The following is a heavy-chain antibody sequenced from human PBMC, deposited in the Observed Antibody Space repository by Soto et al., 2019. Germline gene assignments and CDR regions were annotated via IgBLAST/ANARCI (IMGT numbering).Heavy chain of an antibody. D-gene: IGHD3-10*01. V-gene: IGHV1-8*01. CDR1: GYTFTSYD. Sequence: ASVKVSCKASGYTFTSYDINWVRQATGQGLEWMGWMNPNSGNTGYAQKFQGRVTMTRDTSTSTVYMEVSSLRSEDTAVYYCSRADPGETSPFDHWGQGTLVTVS. CDR2: MNPNSGNT. J-gene: IGHJ4*02. CDR3: SRADPGETSPFDH.